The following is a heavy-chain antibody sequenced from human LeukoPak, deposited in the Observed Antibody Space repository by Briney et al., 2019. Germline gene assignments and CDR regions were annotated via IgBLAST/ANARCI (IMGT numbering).Heavy chain of an antibody. D-gene: IGHD2-15*01. J-gene: IGHJ2*01. CDR1: GFTFSSYA. CDR2: INQQGSEN. V-gene: IGHV3-7*01. Sequence: GGSLRLSCAASGFTFSSYAMSWVRQAPGKGLEWVANINQQGSENYYLDSVKGRFTISRDNAENSLYLQMSSLRGEDTAVYSCARVGFCSDSSCHAAGWYFDLWGRGTLVTVSS. CDR3: ARVGFCSDSSCHAAGWYFDL.